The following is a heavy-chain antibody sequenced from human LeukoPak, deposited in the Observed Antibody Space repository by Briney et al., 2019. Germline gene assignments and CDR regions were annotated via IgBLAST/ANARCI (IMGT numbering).Heavy chain of an antibody. D-gene: IGHD3-22*01. CDR1: GGSFRDYY. Sequence: SETLSLTCAVYGGSFRDYYWSWIRQPPGKGLEWIGEINHSGSTNYNPSLKSRVTISLDTSENQFSLKLRSATAADTAVYYCARAPYLSSGSWGQGTMVTVSS. CDR2: INHSGST. V-gene: IGHV4-34*01. J-gene: IGHJ3*01. CDR3: ARAPYLSSGS.